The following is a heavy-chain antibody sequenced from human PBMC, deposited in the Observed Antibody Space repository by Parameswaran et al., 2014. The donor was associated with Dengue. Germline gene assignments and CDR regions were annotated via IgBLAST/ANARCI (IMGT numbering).Heavy chain of an antibody. V-gene: IGHV3-74*01. D-gene: IGHD2-15*01. Sequence: WIRQPPGKGLVWVSRIESDASVTAYADSVKGRFTVSRDDAKNTLYLQMNSLRADDTGVYYCARGSVLGYCSGGDCGHYYYYGMDVWGQGATVTVSS. J-gene: IGHJ6*02. CDR2: IESDASVT. CDR3: ARGSVLGYCSGGDCGHYYYYGMDV.